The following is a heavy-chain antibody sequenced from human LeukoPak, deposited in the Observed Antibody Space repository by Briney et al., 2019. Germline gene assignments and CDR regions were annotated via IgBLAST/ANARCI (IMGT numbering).Heavy chain of an antibody. CDR1: GFTFSSYG. CDR2: IWYDGSNK. D-gene: IGHD3-3*01. Sequence: GGSLRLSCAASGFTFSSYGMHWVRQAPGKGLEWVAVIWYDGSNKYYADSVKGRFTISRDSSKNTLYLQMNSLRAEDTAVYYCARGSLGYYDFWSGYSYYFDYWGQGTLVTVSS. CDR3: ARGSLGYYDFWSGYSYYFDY. V-gene: IGHV3-33*01. J-gene: IGHJ4*02.